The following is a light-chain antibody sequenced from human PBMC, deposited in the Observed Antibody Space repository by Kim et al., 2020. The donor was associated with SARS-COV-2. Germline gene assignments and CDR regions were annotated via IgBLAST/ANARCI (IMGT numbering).Light chain of an antibody. V-gene: IGLV2-18*02. J-gene: IGLJ1*01. CDR3: SSLTSSITYV. CDR2: EVT. Sequence: GQSVTISCTGTRNDIGSHSRVSWYQQTPGTAPKAIIYEVTNRPSGVPDRFSGSKSGNTATLTISWLQAEDEADYYCSSLTSSITYVFGTGTKVTVL. CDR1: RNDIGSHSR.